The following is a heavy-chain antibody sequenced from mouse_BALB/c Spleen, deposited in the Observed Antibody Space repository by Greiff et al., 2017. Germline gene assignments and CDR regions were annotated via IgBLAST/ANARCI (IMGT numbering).Heavy chain of an antibody. D-gene: IGHD4-1*01. J-gene: IGHJ1*01. V-gene: IGHV3-6*02. CDR2: ISYDGSN. CDR3: AREGGLGRYWYFDV. Sequence: EVKLMESGPGLVKPSQSLSLTCSVTGYSITSGYYWNWIRQFPGNKLEWMGYISYDGSNNYNPSLKNRISITRDTSKNQFFLKLNSVTTEDTATYYCAREGGLGRYWYFDVWGAGTTVTVSS. CDR1: GYSITSGYY.